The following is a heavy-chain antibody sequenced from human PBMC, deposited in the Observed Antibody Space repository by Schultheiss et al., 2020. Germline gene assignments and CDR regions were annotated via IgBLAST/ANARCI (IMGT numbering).Heavy chain of an antibody. Sequence: GGSLRLSCAASGFMFSSYAMNWVRQAPGKGLEWVSGISESGVGTFYAESVRGRLTISRDISKNTLYLQMNSLRAEDTAVYYCAKSPKQLWLYLDSWGQGTLVTVSS. J-gene: IGHJ4*02. CDR3: AKSPKQLWLYLDS. V-gene: IGHV3-23*01. CDR2: ISESGVGT. D-gene: IGHD5-18*01. CDR1: GFMFSSYA.